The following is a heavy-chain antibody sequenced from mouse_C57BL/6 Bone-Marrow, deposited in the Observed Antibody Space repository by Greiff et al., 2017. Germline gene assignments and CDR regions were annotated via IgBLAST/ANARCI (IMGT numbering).Heavy chain of an antibody. CDR3: AREVHYYGSSYPPYAMDY. J-gene: IGHJ4*01. CDR1: GFSLTSYA. D-gene: IGHD1-1*01. V-gene: IGHV2-9-1*01. CDR2: IWTGGGT. Sequence: VKLVESGPGLVAPSQSLSITCTVSGFSLTSYAISWVRQPPGKGLEWLGVIWTGGGTNYNSALKSRLSISKDNSKSQVFLKMNSLQTDDTARYYCAREVHYYGSSYPPYAMDYWGQGTSVTVSS.